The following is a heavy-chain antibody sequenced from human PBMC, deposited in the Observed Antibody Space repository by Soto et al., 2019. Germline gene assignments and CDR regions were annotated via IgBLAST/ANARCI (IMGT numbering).Heavy chain of an antibody. CDR1: GFSLSTSGVG. Sequence: QITLKESGPTLVKPTQTLTLTCTFSGFSLSTSGVGVGWIRQPPGKALEWLALIYWDDDMRYSPSLKSRLTINKDTSKNQVVLTMTNMDPVDTATYYCAHRGGGWSFDYWGQGTLVTVSS. D-gene: IGHD6-19*01. CDR2: IYWDDDM. V-gene: IGHV2-5*02. J-gene: IGHJ4*02. CDR3: AHRGGGWSFDY.